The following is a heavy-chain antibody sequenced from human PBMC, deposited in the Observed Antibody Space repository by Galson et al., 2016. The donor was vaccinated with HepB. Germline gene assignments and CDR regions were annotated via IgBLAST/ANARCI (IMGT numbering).Heavy chain of an antibody. D-gene: IGHD6-13*01. CDR3: AKDRDSNWYEKYFQH. Sequence: SLRLSCAASGFTFNIYAMSWVRLAPGKGLEWVSAISSGGTTYYAESVEGRFTMSRDNSKNTLSLQMNRLRAEDTAVYYCAKDRDSNWYEKYFQHWGQGTLVTVSS. CDR1: GFTFNIYA. J-gene: IGHJ1*01. V-gene: IGHV3-23*01. CDR2: ISSGGTT.